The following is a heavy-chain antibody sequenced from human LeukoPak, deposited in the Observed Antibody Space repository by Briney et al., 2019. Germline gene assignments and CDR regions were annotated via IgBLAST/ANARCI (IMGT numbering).Heavy chain of an antibody. Sequence: SETLSLTCTVSGGSLSSYYWSWIRQPPGKGLEWIGFIYYSGSTNYSPSLKSRVTISVDTSKDQFSLKLSSVTAADTAVYYCARSYYDSSATIFGVVTTYYYYYMDVWGKGTTVTVSS. CDR3: ARSYYDSSATIFGVVTTYYYYYMDV. CDR2: IYYSGST. J-gene: IGHJ6*03. V-gene: IGHV4-59*01. CDR1: GGSLSSYY. D-gene: IGHD3-3*01.